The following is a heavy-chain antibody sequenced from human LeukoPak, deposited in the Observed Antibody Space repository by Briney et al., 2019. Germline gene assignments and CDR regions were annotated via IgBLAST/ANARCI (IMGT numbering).Heavy chain of an antibody. CDR2: IYSGDST. Sequence: PGGSLRLSCAASGFTVSTNYMSWVRQAPGKGLEWVSVIYSGDSTYYADSVKGRFTISRDNSKNTLYLQMNSLRAEDTAVYYCAKDKVRLITFGGVIVDYWGQGTLVTVSS. V-gene: IGHV3-53*01. J-gene: IGHJ4*02. CDR1: GFTVSTNY. D-gene: IGHD3-16*02. CDR3: AKDKVRLITFGGVIVDY.